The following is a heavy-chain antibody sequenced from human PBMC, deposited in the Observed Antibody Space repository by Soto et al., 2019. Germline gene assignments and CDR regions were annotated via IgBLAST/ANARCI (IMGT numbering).Heavy chain of an antibody. Sequence: PGGSLRLSCAASGFTFSNNAMNWVRQAPGKGLEWVSGISGTGYGTHYADSVKGRFTISRDSSNNALYLQMNSLRGEDTAIYYCAKARQAQSHYYYGMDVWGQGTPVTVSS. D-gene: IGHD6-19*01. CDR2: ISGTGYGT. J-gene: IGHJ6*02. CDR3: AKARQAQSHYYYGMDV. CDR1: GFTFSNNA. V-gene: IGHV3-23*01.